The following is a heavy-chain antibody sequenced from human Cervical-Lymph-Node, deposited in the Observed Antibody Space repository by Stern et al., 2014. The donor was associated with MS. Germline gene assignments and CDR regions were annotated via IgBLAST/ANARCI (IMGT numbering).Heavy chain of an antibody. J-gene: IGHJ6*02. CDR1: GYSFATYW. CDR2: IYPGDSDS. D-gene: IGHD5-18*01. V-gene: IGHV5-51*03. Sequence: EVQLLESGAEVKKPGESLKISCKGSGYSFATYWIGWVRQMPGKGLEWMGVIYPGDSDSRYSPSFQGQVTISADKSISTAYLHWSSLKASDTAMYYCARPGDDTAKYGLDVWGQGTTVTVSS. CDR3: ARPGDDTAKYGLDV.